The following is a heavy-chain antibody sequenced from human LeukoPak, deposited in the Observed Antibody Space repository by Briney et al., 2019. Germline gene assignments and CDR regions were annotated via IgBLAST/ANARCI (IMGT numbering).Heavy chain of an antibody. D-gene: IGHD4-17*01. CDR1: GFIFSSYA. CDR3: VTMTTVTSYFDY. J-gene: IGHJ4*02. Sequence: GGSLRLSCAASGFIFSSYAMSWVRQAPGKGLEWVSAISSSGATTDYADSVKGRFIISRDKSKNTLYLQMNSLRAEDTAVYYCVTMTTVTSYFDYWGQGTLVTVSS. CDR2: ISSSGATT. V-gene: IGHV3-23*01.